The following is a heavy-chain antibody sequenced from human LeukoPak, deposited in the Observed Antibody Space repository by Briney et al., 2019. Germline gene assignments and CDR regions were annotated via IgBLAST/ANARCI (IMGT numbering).Heavy chain of an antibody. D-gene: IGHD5-24*01. CDR3: ARDPRDGHNPHYFDY. Sequence: PSETLSLTCAVYGGSFSGYYWSWIRQPPGKGLEWIGYIYYSGSTNYNPSLKSRVTMSVDTSKNQFSLKLRAVTAADTAVYYCARDPRDGHNPHYFDYWGQGTLVTVSS. J-gene: IGHJ4*02. CDR1: GGSFSGYY. V-gene: IGHV4-59*01. CDR2: IYYSGST.